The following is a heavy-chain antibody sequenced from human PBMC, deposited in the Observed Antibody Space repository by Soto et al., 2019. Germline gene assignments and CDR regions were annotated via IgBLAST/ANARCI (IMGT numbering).Heavy chain of an antibody. V-gene: IGHV1-46*01. Sequence: GASVKVSCKASGYTFSTYYMHWVRQAPGQGYEWMGIINPSGGSTTYAQKFQGRVTMTRDTSTTTVYMELSSLKSEDTAVYYCARYDYNGYYFDPWGQGTLVTVSS. CDR1: GYTFSTYY. D-gene: IGHD4-4*01. J-gene: IGHJ4*02. CDR3: ARYDYNGYYFDP. CDR2: INPSGGST.